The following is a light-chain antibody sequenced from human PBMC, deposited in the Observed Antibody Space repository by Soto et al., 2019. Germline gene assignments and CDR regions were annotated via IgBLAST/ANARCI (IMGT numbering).Light chain of an antibody. Sequence: EIVLTQSPGSLSLSPGERATLSCRASQSVDSSFFAWYQKKPGQAPRLLIYGASQRATGIPDRFSGSGSGTDFTLTISRLEPEDFAGYYCKQYVSSVTFGQGTKVEIK. V-gene: IGKV3-20*01. J-gene: IGKJ1*01. CDR1: QSVDSSF. CDR2: GAS. CDR3: KQYVSSVT.